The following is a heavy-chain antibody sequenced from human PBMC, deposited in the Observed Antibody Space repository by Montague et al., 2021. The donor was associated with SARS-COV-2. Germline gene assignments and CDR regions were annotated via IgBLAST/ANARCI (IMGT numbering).Heavy chain of an antibody. V-gene: IGHV4-39*01. CDR1: GGSISSSSYF. Sequence: SETLSLTCTVYGGSISSSSYFWGWIRQPPGKGLEWIGSIYYSGSTYYNPSLKSRVTISVDTSKNQFSLKLSSVTAADTAVFYCARKTSRGLTIFGVVTASYGFDYWGQGTLVTVSS. CDR2: IYYSGST. D-gene: IGHD3-3*01. CDR3: ARKTSRGLTIFGVVTASYGFDY. J-gene: IGHJ4*02.